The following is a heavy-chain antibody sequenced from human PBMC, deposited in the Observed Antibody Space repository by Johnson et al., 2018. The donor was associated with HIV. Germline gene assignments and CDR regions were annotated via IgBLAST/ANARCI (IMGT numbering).Heavy chain of an antibody. J-gene: IGHJ3*01. CDR1: GFAFRTYW. V-gene: IGHV3-74*03. CDR2: IYNDGSRT. D-gene: IGHD2-21*01. Sequence: VQLVESGGGLIQPGGSLRLSCAASGFAFRTYWMVWVRQVPGKRPVWVARIYNDGSRTTYADSVRGRFTISRDNAKYTVDLQMNSLRVEDTAVYYCAKVDCGGDTCAGYDPFDLWGQGTEVTVSS. CDR3: AKVDCGGDTCAGYDPFDL.